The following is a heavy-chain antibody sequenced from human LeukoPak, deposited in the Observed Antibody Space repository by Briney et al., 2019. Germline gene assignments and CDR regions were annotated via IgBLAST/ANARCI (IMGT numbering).Heavy chain of an antibody. D-gene: IGHD3-3*01. CDR3: ATPTGDFWSGYTTDYYYYGMDV. V-gene: IGHV3-7*01. CDR2: IKQDGSAK. J-gene: IGHJ6*02. Sequence: GGSLRLSCAASGFTFSSYWMSWVRQAPGKGLEWVANIKQDGSAKYYVDSVKGRFTISRDNAKNSLYLQMNSLRAEDTAVYYCATPTGDFWSGYTTDYYYYGMDVWGQGTTVTVSS. CDR1: GFTFSSYW.